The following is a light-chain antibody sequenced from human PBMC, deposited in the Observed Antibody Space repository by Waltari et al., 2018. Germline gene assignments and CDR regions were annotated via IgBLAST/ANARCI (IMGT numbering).Light chain of an antibody. Sequence: QSALTQPASVSGSPGQSITISCTGTSSAVGSYNYVSWYQQHPGKAPKLMIYEVSNRPSGVSSRFSGSKSGNTASLTISGLQAEDEADYYCSSYTSSSSYVFGTGTKVTVL. CDR3: SSYTSSSSYV. V-gene: IGLV2-14*01. CDR2: EVS. CDR1: SSAVGSYNY. J-gene: IGLJ1*01.